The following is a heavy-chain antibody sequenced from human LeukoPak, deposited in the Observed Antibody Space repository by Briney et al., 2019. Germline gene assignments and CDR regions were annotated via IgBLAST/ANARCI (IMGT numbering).Heavy chain of an antibody. CDR3: ARERADYFDY. J-gene: IGHJ4*02. CDR2: ISYDGSNK. V-gene: IGHV3-30-3*01. Sequence: GGSLRLSCAASGFTFSSYAMHWVRQAPGKGLEWVAVISYDGSNKYYADSVKGRFTISRDNSKNTLYLQMNSLRAEDTAVYYCARERADYFDYWGQGTLVTDSS. CDR1: GFTFSSYA. D-gene: IGHD6-19*01.